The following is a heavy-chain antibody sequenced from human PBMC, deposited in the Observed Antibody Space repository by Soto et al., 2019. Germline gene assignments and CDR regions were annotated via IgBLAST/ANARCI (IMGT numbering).Heavy chain of an antibody. CDR2: IYYSGST. CDR1: GGSISSYY. V-gene: IGHV4-59*01. D-gene: IGHD6-19*01. CDR3: ARAGSGWYGNWFDP. J-gene: IGHJ5*02. Sequence: SETLSLTCTVSGGSISSYYWSWIRQPPGKGLEWIGYIYYSGSTNYNPSLKSRVTISVDTSKNQFSLKLSSVTAADTAVYCCARAGSGWYGNWFDPWGQGTLVTVSS.